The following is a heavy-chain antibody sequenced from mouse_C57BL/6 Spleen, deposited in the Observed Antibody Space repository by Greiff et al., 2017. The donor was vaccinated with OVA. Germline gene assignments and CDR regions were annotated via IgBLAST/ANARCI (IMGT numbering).Heavy chain of an antibody. CDR1: GYTFTSYW. CDR3: ARPNGDAGYFDV. Sequence: QVQLQQPGAELVRPGSSVKLSCKASGYTFTSYWMHWVKQRPIQGLEWIGNIDPSDSETHYNQKFKDKATLTVDKSSSTAYMQLSSLTSEDSAVYYCARPNGDAGYFDVWGTGTTVTVSS. CDR2: IDPSDSET. V-gene: IGHV1-52*01. J-gene: IGHJ1*03. D-gene: IGHD4-1*02.